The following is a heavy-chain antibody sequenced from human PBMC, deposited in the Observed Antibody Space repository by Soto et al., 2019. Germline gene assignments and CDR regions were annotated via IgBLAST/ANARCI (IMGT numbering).Heavy chain of an antibody. Sequence: GSLRLSCAASGFTFSSYSMNRVRQAAVKGLEWVSYISSSSSTIYYADSVKGRFTISRDNAKNTVYLQINALRAEDTAVYYCARDFSMVIVAPGYWGQGTLVTVSS. J-gene: IGHJ4*02. D-gene: IGHD5-12*01. CDR1: GFTFSSYS. CDR2: ISSSSSTI. CDR3: ARDFSMVIVAPGY. V-gene: IGHV3-48*01.